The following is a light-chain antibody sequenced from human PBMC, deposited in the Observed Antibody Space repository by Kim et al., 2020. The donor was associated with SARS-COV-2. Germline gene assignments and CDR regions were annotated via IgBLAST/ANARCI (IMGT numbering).Light chain of an antibody. V-gene: IGLV3-1*01. CDR2: HDT. Sequence: SYELTQPPSVSVSPGQTASITCSGDMLGHKYVSWYQQPPGQSPVLVIHHDTKRPSGISERFSGSKSGNTATLTISGTQAVDEADYYCQAWDNGTVFGGGTQLTVL. J-gene: IGLJ3*02. CDR3: QAWDNGTV. CDR1: MLGHKY.